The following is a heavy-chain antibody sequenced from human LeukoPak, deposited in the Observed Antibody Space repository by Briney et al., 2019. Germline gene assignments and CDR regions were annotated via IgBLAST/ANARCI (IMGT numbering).Heavy chain of an antibody. Sequence: GESLQISCKGSGYSFSNYWIALVRQLPGKGLEWVGIIYPDDSNTRYSPSFQGQVTISADKSISIASLQWSSLKASDTAMYYCARTNLWFGELDAFDIWGQGTLVTVSS. CDR2: IYPDDSNT. J-gene: IGHJ3*02. CDR1: GYSFSNYW. D-gene: IGHD3-10*01. CDR3: ARTNLWFGELDAFDI. V-gene: IGHV5-51*01.